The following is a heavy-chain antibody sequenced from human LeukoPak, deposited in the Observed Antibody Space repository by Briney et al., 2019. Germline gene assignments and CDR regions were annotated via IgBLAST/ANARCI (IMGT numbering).Heavy chain of an antibody. V-gene: IGHV1-46*01. CDR2: LNPSGGSS. CDR1: GYTVTSYY. Sequence: ASVKVSCKASGYTVTSYYMHWVRQAPGQGLEWMAILNPSGGSSDYAQKFQGRATLTRATSTGTVYMELSSLRSEDTAVYYCASVYKHGMDVWGQGTTVIVSS. D-gene: IGHD5-24*01. J-gene: IGHJ6*02. CDR3: ASVYKHGMDV.